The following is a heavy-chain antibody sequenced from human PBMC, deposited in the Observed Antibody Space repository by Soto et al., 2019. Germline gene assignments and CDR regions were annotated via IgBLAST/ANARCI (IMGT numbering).Heavy chain of an antibody. D-gene: IGHD4-17*01. CDR2: ISGSGGST. J-gene: IGHJ4*02. CDR1: GFAFSSYA. CDR3: AKVSSTGDHAGPNYFAY. V-gene: IGHV3-23*01. Sequence: GGSLRLSCAASGFAFSSYAMSWVRQAPGKGLEWVSAISGSGGSTYYADSVKGRFTISRDNSKNTLYLQMNSLRAEDTAVYYCAKVSSTGDHAGPNYFAYGGQETLVTFPS.